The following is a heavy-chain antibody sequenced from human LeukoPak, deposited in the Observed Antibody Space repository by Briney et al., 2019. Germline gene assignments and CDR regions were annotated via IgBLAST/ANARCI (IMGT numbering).Heavy chain of an antibody. CDR2: ISPSGSTI. Sequence: GGSLRLSCAASGFTFSSYAMSWVRQAPGKGLEWISYISPSGSTIYYVDSVKGRFITSRDNAKDSLYLQMNSLRVEDTAVYYCARGPRGPDYWGQGTLVTVSS. J-gene: IGHJ4*02. CDR1: GFTFSSYA. V-gene: IGHV3-48*03. CDR3: ARGPRGPDY.